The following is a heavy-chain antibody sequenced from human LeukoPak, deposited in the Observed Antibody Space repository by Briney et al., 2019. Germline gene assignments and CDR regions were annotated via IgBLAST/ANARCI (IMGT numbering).Heavy chain of an antibody. V-gene: IGHV4-4*07. D-gene: IGHD6-19*01. CDR1: GGSISSYY. Sequence: SETLSLTCTVSGGSISSYYWGWIRQPAGKGLEWIGRIYTSGSTNYNPSLKSRVTMSVDTSKNQFSLKLSSVTAADTAVYYCASLGYSSGWYDDYWGQGTLVTVSS. J-gene: IGHJ4*02. CDR2: IYTSGST. CDR3: ASLGYSSGWYDDY.